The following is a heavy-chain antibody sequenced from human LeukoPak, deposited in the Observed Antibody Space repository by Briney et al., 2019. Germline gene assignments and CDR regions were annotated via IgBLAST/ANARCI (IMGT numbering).Heavy chain of an antibody. D-gene: IGHD3-10*02. J-gene: IGHJ6*03. CDR1: GYTFTGYY. CDR3: ASVRGVIMGFYYYYYMDV. Sequence: ASVKVSCKASGYTFTGYYMHWVRQAPGQGLEWMGWINPNSGGTNYAQKFQGRVTMTRDTSISTAYMELSRLRSDDTAVYYCASVRGVIMGFYYYYYMDVWGKGTTVTVSS. V-gene: IGHV1-2*02. CDR2: INPNSGGT.